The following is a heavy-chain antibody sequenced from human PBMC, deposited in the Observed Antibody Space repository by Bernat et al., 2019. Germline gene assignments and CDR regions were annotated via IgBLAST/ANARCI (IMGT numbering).Heavy chain of an antibody. CDR2: IKPDGGEK. J-gene: IGHJ4*02. CDR1: GFTFNNYW. CDR3: ARQLIYGGNAFFDY. D-gene: IGHD4-23*01. V-gene: IGHV3-7*03. Sequence: EVQLVESGGGLVQPGGSLRLSCAASGFTFNNYWMSWVRQAPVKGREWVASIKPDGGEKCYMDSVKGRFTFSRDNAENSLYLQMDSLRGEDTAVYYCARQLIYGGNAFFDYWGQGILVTVSS.